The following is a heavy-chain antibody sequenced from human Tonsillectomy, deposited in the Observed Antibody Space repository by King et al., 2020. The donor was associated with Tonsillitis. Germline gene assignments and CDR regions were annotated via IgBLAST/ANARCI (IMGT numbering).Heavy chain of an antibody. CDR3: ARGGQWLFLRV. D-gene: IGHD6-19*01. Sequence: QLVQSGAEVKKPGASVKVSCKASGYTFTSYAMHWVRQAPGQRLEWMGWINAVNGNTKYSQKFQGRVTITRDTSASTAYMELSSLLSEDTAVYYCARGGQWLFLRVWGQGTMVTVSS. V-gene: IGHV1-3*01. J-gene: IGHJ3*01. CDR1: GYTFTSYA. CDR2: INAVNGNT.